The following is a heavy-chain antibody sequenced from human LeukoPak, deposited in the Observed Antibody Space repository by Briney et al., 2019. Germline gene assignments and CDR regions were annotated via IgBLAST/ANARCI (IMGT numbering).Heavy chain of an antibody. CDR3: ARAEDRELLWCGENHSDNWFDP. CDR1: GYTFTSYG. Sequence: ASVKVSCKASGYTFTSYGISWVRQAPGQGREWMGWISAYNGNTNYAQKLQGRVTMTTDTSTSTAYMELRSLRSDDTAVYYCARAEDRELLWCGENHSDNWFDPWGQGTLVTVSS. V-gene: IGHV1-18*01. CDR2: ISAYNGNT. J-gene: IGHJ5*02. D-gene: IGHD3-10*01.